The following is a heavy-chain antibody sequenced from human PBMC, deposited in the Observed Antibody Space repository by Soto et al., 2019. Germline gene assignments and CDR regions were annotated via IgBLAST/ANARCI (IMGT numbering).Heavy chain of an antibody. CDR1: GYSISSNNW. CDR3: ARREIQGPIDY. D-gene: IGHD1-26*01. Sequence: SETLSLTCAVSGYSISSNNWWGWIRQPPGKGLEWIGYIYYSGTTYYNPSLKSRVTMSVDTSKNQFSLKLTSVTAVDTAVYYCARREIQGPIDYWGQGTLVTVS. J-gene: IGHJ4*02. V-gene: IGHV4-28*01. CDR2: IYYSGTT.